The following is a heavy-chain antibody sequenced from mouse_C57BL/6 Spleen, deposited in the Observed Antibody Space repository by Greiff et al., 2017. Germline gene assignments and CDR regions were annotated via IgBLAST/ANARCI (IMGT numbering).Heavy chain of an antibody. Sequence: VQLQESGAELVKPGASVKISCKASGYAFSSYWMNWVKQRPGKGLEWIGQIYPGDGDTTYNGKFKGKATLTADKSSSTAYMQLSSLTSEDSAVYFCARWREGNYFDYWGQGTTLTVSS. CDR2: IYPGDGDT. J-gene: IGHJ2*01. V-gene: IGHV1-80*01. CDR3: ARWREGNYFDY. CDR1: GYAFSSYW.